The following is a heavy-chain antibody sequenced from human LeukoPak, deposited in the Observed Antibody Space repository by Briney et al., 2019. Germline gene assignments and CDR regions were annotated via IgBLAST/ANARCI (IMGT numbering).Heavy chain of an antibody. Sequence: GGSLRLSCAASGFTFSSYSMNWVRQAPGRGLEWVSSISSSSSYIYYADSVKGRFTISRDNAKNSLYLQMNSLRAEDTAVYYCARDCWDYGSGSYCGIDYWGQGTLVTVSS. D-gene: IGHD3-10*01. V-gene: IGHV3-21*03. CDR3: ARDCWDYGSGSYCGIDY. CDR2: ISSSSSYI. J-gene: IGHJ4*02. CDR1: GFTFSSYS.